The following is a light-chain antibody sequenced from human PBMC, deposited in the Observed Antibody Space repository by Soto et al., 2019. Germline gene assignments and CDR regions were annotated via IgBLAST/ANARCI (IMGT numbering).Light chain of an antibody. V-gene: IGKV1-5*01. CDR2: DAS. J-gene: IGKJ2*01. Sequence: DIQMTQSPSTLSASVGDRVTITCRASQSVTNWLAWYQQKPGKAPNLLIYDASRLQSGIPSRFSGSGSGTEFTLTISSLQPGDFATYYCQQYTTYPYTLGQGTKLEIK. CDR3: QQYTTYPYT. CDR1: QSVTNW.